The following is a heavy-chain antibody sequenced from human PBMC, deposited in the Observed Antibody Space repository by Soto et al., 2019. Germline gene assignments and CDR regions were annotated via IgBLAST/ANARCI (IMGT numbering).Heavy chain of an antibody. CDR1: GFTFSSYA. Sequence: QPVGSLRLSCVASGFTFSSYAMSWVRQAPGKGLEWVSSIGSGGSPTYYADSVKGRFTISRDNSKNTLYLQMNSLRAEDTAVYYCAKGALSTYFDWGQGTLVTVSS. V-gene: IGHV3-23*01. J-gene: IGHJ4*02. D-gene: IGHD3-9*01. CDR3: AKGALSTYFD. CDR2: IGSGGSPT.